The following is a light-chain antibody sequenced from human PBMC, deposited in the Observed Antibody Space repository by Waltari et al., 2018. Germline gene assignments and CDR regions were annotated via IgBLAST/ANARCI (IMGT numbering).Light chain of an antibody. CDR2: AAS. CDR3: QQANSFPIT. CDR1: QGISSW. V-gene: IGKV1D-12*01. Sequence: DRVTITCRASQGISSWLVWYQQKPGKAPKLLIYAASNLQSGVPSRFSGSGSGTEFTLTISSLQPEDFATYYCQQANSFPITFGQGTRLEIK. J-gene: IGKJ5*01.